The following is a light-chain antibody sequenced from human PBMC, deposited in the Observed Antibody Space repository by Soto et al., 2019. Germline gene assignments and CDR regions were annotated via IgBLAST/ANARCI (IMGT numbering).Light chain of an antibody. J-gene: IGKJ3*01. CDR3: QKYHSDPAP. CDR2: AAS. V-gene: IGKV1-27*01. CDR1: QGIGNY. Sequence: DIHMTQSPSSLSASVGDRVTITCRASQGIGNYLAWYQQKPGEVPKLLIYAASTLHPGVPSRFSGSGSGTDFTLTITSLQPEDFATYYCQKYHSDPAPFGPGTKVDIK.